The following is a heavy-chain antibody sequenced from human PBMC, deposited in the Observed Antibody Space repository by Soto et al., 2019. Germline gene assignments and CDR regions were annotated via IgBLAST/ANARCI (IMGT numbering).Heavy chain of an antibody. Sequence: PSETLSLTCAVSGGSISTFDFSWSWIRQPPGRGLEWIGSIYQSGRTYYVPSLKSRVTMSLDKYKNQFSLKISSVVAADTAIYYCAREMTIFGVAPGGGVDVWGQGTTVTVSS. CDR2: IYQSGRT. V-gene: IGHV4-30-2*01. CDR3: AREMTIFGVAPGGGVDV. CDR1: GGSISTFDFS. D-gene: IGHD3-3*01. J-gene: IGHJ6*02.